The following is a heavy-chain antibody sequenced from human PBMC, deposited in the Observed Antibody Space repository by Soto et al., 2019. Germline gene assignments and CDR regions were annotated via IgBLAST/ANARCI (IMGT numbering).Heavy chain of an antibody. D-gene: IGHD6-19*01. J-gene: IGHJ4*02. CDR1: GYSFTSYW. CDR3: ARWYSSVLYYLDX. V-gene: IGHV5-51*01. CDR2: IYAGDSDT. Sequence: VESLKIYWKGSGYSFTSYWIAWVRQMPGKGLEFMGIIYAGDSDTRYRPSFQGQVTISAYKSSSYLQWNSLEASDTAMYYCARWYSSVLYYLDXWGQVTLVTVSX.